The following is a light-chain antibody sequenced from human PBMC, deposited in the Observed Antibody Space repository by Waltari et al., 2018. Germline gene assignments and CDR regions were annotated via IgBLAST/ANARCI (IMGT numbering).Light chain of an antibody. Sequence: SSELTKDPAVSVALGQTVPITCQGASLRTTYASRYQQQSGQAPILVLFGKNKRPSGIPDRFSGYNSETTTSLTITGAQAEDEADYYCSSRDSSASHVLFAGGTKLTVL. CDR3: SSRDSSASHVL. CDR2: GKN. V-gene: IGLV3-19*01. J-gene: IGLJ2*01. CDR1: SLRTTY.